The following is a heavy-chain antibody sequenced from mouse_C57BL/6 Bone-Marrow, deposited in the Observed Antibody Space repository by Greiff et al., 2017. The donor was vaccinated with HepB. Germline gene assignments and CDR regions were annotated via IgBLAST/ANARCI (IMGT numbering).Heavy chain of an antibody. CDR1: GYTFTSYW. Sequence: QVQLQQPGAELVMPGASVKLSCKASGYTFTSYWMHWVKQRPGQGLEWIGEIDPSDSYTNYNQKFKGKSTLTVDKSSSTAYIQLSSLTSEDSAVYYCARSCHPNYDYDVNYFDYWGQGTTLTVSS. J-gene: IGHJ2*01. CDR2: IDPSDSYT. D-gene: IGHD2-4*01. V-gene: IGHV1-69*01. CDR3: ARSCHPNYDYDVNYFDY.